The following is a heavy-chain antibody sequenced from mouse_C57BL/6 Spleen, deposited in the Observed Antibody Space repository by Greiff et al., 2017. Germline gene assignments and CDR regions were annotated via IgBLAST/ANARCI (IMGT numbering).Heavy chain of an antibody. Sequence: EVQLQESGGGLVQPGGSLSLSCAASGFTFTDYYMSWVRQPPGKALEWLGFIRNKANGYTTEYSASVKGRFTISRDTSQSILYLQMNALRAEASATYYCARLYGNYVWYFDVWGTGTTVTVSS. CDR3: ARLYGNYVWYFDV. J-gene: IGHJ1*03. V-gene: IGHV7-3*01. CDR1: GFTFTDYY. CDR2: IRNKANGYTT. D-gene: IGHD2-1*01.